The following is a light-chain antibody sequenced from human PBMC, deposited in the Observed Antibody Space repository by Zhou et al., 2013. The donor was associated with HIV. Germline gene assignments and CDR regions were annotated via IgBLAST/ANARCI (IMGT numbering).Light chain of an antibody. V-gene: IGKV3-20*01. CDR2: GTS. CDR1: QSVSNAF. J-gene: IGKJ1*01. Sequence: EIVLTQSPDTLSLSPGESATLSCRASQSVSNAFLAWYQHRPGLPPRLLISGTSTRATGIPDRFSGGGSGTHFTLTITRLEPEDFAVYYCQQFSASTWTFGQGTKVETK. CDR3: QQFSASTWT.